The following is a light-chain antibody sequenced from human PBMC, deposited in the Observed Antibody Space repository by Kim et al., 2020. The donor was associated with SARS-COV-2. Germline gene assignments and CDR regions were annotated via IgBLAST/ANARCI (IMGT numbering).Light chain of an antibody. Sequence: AQGKTARITCGGNNIGSKSVLWYQQKPGQAPVLFIYYDSDRPSGIPERFSGSNSGNTATLTISRVEAGDEADYYCQVWDSSSDHWVFGGGTQLTVL. CDR2: YDS. J-gene: IGLJ3*02. V-gene: IGLV3-21*04. CDR1: NIGSKS. CDR3: QVWDSSSDHWV.